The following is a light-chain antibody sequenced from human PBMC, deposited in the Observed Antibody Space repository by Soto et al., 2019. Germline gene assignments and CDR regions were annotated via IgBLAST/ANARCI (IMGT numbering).Light chain of an antibody. V-gene: IGLV1-40*01. CDR2: GNI. CDR3: QSHDTSLSGSI. CDR1: SSNIGTSYD. Sequence: QSALTQPPSVSGAPGQRVTISCTGSSSNIGTSYDVNWYQQLPGTAPKLLIYGNINRPSGVPDRFSGSKSGTSASLAISGLQAEDEADYYCQSHDTSLSGSIFGGGTKVTVL. J-gene: IGLJ2*01.